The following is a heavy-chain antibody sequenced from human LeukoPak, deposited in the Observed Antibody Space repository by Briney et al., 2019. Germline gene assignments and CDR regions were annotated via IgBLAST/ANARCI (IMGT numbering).Heavy chain of an antibody. J-gene: IGHJ3*02. D-gene: IGHD3-16*02. CDR2: ISSSSSYI. V-gene: IGHV3-21*01. CDR1: VFTFSNYS. Sequence: GGSLRLSCAASVFTFSNYSMNWVRQAPGKGLEWVSSISSSSSYIYYADSVTGRFTISRDNAKNSLYLQMNSLRAEDTAVYYCARDWAVTFGGVIVDIHAFDIWGQGTMVTVSS. CDR3: ARDWAVTFGGVIVDIHAFDI.